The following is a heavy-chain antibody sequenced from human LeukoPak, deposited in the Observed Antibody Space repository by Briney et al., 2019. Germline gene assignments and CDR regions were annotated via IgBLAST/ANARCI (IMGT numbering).Heavy chain of an antibody. D-gene: IGHD6-13*01. J-gene: IGHJ5*02. Sequence: ASVKVSCKASGYTFTSYGISWVRQAPGQGLEWMGWISAYNGNTNYAQKLQGRVTMTTDTSTSTAYMGLRSLRSDDTAVYYCAREYSSSGGDWFDPWGQGTLVTVSS. CDR1: GYTFTSYG. CDR2: ISAYNGNT. V-gene: IGHV1-18*01. CDR3: AREYSSSGGDWFDP.